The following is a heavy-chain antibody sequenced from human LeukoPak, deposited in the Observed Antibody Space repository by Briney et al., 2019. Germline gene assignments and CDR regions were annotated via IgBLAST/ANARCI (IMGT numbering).Heavy chain of an antibody. CDR3: ARVPHDLGDV. J-gene: IGHJ6*02. Sequence: ASVKVSCKASGYTFTSYDINWVRQATGQGLEWMGWINPNSGGTNYAQKFQGRVTMTRDTSISTAYMELSRLSSDDTAVYYCARVPHDLGDVWGQGTTVTVSS. CDR1: GYTFTSYD. CDR2: INPNSGGT. D-gene: IGHD3-3*01. V-gene: IGHV1-2*02.